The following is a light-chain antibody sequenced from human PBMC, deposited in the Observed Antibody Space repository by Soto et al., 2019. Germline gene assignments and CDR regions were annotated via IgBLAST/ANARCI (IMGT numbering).Light chain of an antibody. CDR1: NIGSKS. CDR2: DDS. CDR3: QVWDSSSDHYV. V-gene: IGLV3-21*02. Sequence: SYELTQPPSVSVAPGQTARMTCGGNNIGSKSVHWYQQKPGQAPVLVVCDDSVRPSGIPERFSGSNSGNTATLAISTVEAGDEADYYCQVWDSSSDHYVFGAGTKLTV. J-gene: IGLJ1*01.